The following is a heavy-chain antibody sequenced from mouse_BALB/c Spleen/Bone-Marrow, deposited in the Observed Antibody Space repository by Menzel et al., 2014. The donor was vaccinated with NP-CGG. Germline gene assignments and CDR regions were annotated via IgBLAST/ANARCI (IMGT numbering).Heavy chain of an antibody. CDR3: ARGKXGYDY. V-gene: IGHV5-17*02. CDR1: GFTFSSFG. Sequence: VQRVESGGGLVQPGGSRKLSCAASGFTFSSFGVHWVRQAPEKGLEWVAYISSGSSTIYYADTVKGRFTISRDNPKNTLFLQMTSLRSEDTAMYYCARGKXGYDYWGXGTTLTVSS. J-gene: IGHJ2*01. CDR2: ISSGSSTI. D-gene: IGHD2-2*01.